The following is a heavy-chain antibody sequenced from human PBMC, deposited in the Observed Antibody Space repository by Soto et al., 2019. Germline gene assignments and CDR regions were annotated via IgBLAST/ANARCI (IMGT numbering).Heavy chain of an antibody. CDR2: LDYSGTT. J-gene: IGHJ4*02. V-gene: IGHV4-59*01. Sequence: PSETLSLTCTVSGGSISSYYWNWIRQSPGKGLEWIASLDYSGTTNYNPSLKRRITTSVDPSKKQFSLKMRSVTAADTDVYYCARDSFPPYSSSSKGLDYWGQGSLVTVSA. CDR1: GGSISSYY. CDR3: ARDSFPPYSSSSKGLDY. D-gene: IGHD6-6*01.